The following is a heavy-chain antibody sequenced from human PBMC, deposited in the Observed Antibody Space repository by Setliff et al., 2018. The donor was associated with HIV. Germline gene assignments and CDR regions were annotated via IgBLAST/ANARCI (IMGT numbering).Heavy chain of an antibody. J-gene: IGHJ6*03. V-gene: IGHV5-51*01. CDR1: GYKFINYW. CDR2: IHVANSDT. Sequence: GESLKISCKGSGYKFINYWIGWVRQMPGTGLEWMGIIHVANSDTKYSPSFQGQVTISADKSIDTAYLQWSSLQASDSAMYYCTSAVHGNYVGQYYYYMDIWGKGTTVTVSS. D-gene: IGHD1-7*01. CDR3: TSAVHGNYVGQYYYYMDI.